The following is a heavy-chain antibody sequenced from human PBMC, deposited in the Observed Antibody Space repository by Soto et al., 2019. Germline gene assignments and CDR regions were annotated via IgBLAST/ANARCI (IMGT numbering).Heavy chain of an antibody. D-gene: IGHD6-13*01. CDR2: TSIDGSDI. CDR1: VFTFSNYG. Sequence: WWSLRLSCSASVFTFSNYGMNWFRQAPGKGLEWVAVTSIDGSDIYYADSVKGRFTISRDNSKNTVYLQMNSLRAEDTALYYCAKIRHDYSITSFFDYWGQGTLVTVSS. CDR3: AKIRHDYSITSFFDY. V-gene: IGHV3-30*18. J-gene: IGHJ4*02.